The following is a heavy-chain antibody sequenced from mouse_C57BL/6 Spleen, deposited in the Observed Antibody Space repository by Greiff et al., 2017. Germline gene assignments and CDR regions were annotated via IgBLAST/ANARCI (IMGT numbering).Heavy chain of an antibody. CDR2: IDPSDSET. Sequence: QVQLQQPGAELVRPGSSVKLSCKASGYTFTSYWMHWVKQRPIQGLEWIGNIDPSDSETHYNQKFKDKATLTVDKSSSTAYMQLSSLTSADSAVYYCARWREYYYAMDYWGQGTSVTVSS. V-gene: IGHV1-52*01. CDR1: GYTFTSYW. J-gene: IGHJ4*01. CDR3: ARWREYYYAMDY.